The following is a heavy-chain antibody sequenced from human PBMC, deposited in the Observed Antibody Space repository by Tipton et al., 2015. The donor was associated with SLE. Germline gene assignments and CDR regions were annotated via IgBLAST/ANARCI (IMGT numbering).Heavy chain of an antibody. CDR3: TRGTLYCTGGVCYRAWYFDL. CDR1: GFTFSSYA. Sequence: RSLRLSCAASGFTFSSYAMTWVRQAPGKGLEWVGFIRSKAYGGTTEYAASVKGRFTISRDDSKSIAYLQMNSLKTEDTAVYYCTRGTLYCTGGVCYRAWYFDLWGRGTLVTVSS. J-gene: IGHJ2*01. V-gene: IGHV3-49*04. CDR2: IRSKAYGGTT. D-gene: IGHD2-8*02.